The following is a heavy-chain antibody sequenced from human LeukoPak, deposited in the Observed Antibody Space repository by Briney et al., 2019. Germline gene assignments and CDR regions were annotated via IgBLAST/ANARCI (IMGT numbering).Heavy chain of an antibody. D-gene: IGHD1-1*01. Sequence: SQTLSLTCTVSGGSVSSGGYYWSWICQHPGKGLEWIGYIYYSGSTHYNPSLKSRVTISVDTSKNQFSLKLSSVTAADTAVYYCARTVQTSDAFDIWGQGTMVTVSA. CDR3: ARTVQTSDAFDI. J-gene: IGHJ3*02. CDR2: IYYSGST. V-gene: IGHV4-31*03. CDR1: GGSVSSGGYY.